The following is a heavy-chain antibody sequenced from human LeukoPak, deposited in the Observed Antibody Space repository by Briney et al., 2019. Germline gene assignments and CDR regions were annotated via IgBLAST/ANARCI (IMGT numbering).Heavy chain of an antibody. Sequence: SETLSLTCAVYGGSFSGYYWSWIRQPPGKGLEWIGHISYSGSTNYNPSLKSRVTISVDTSKNQFSLKLSSVTAADTAVYYCARGYYDFWSGPFDYWGQGTLVTVSS. V-gene: IGHV4-59*01. CDR1: GGSFSGYY. CDR2: ISYSGST. D-gene: IGHD3-3*01. CDR3: ARGYYDFWSGPFDY. J-gene: IGHJ4*02.